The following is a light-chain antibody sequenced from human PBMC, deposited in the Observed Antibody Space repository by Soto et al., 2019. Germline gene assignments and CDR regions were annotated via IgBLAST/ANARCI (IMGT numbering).Light chain of an antibody. CDR1: QNISSF. Sequence: AIRMTPSPSSSSASAGDRVTITCRASQNISSFLAWYQQKPGKAPKLLMYAASILKSGDPSRFGGSGSGTDFTLTISCLHDEDFGTYYCQQYYGNPRFGQGKRLDIK. CDR2: AAS. J-gene: IGKJ5*01. V-gene: IGKV1-8*01. CDR3: QQYYGNPR.